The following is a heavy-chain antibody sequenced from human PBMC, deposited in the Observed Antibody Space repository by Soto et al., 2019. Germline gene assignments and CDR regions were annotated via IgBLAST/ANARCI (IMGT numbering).Heavy chain of an antibody. V-gene: IGHV1-69*06. CDR2: IIPIFGTA. CDR1: GGTFSSYA. Sequence: SVKVSCKASGGTFSSYAISWVRQAPGQGLEWMGGIIPIFGTANYAQKFQGRVTITADKSTSTAYMELSSLRSEDTAVYYCARVSTVTTFQDYYYGMDVWGQGTTVTVSS. CDR3: ARVSTVTTFQDYYYGMDV. D-gene: IGHD4-4*01. J-gene: IGHJ6*02.